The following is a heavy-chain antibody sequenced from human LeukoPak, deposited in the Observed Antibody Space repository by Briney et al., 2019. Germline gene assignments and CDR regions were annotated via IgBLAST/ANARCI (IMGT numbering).Heavy chain of an antibody. J-gene: IGHJ4*02. CDR1: GGTFSSYA. V-gene: IGHV1-69*05. D-gene: IGHD5-18*01. CDR2: IIPIFGTA. CDR3: ARVEDTAMASIDY. Sequence: ASVKVSCKASGGTFSSYAISWVRQAPGQGLEWMGGIIPIFGTANYAQKFQGRVTITTDESTSTAYMELSSLRSEDTAVYYCARVEDTAMASIDYWGQGTLVTVSS.